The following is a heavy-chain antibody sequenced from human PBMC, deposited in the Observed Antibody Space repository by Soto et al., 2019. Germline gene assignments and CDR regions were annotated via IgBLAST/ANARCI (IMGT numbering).Heavy chain of an antibody. CDR2: IIPVFGTT. J-gene: IGHJ6*02. Sequence: QVQLVQSGAEVKKPGSSVKVFCKASGGTFSNYTISWVRQAPGQGLEWMGGIIPVFGTTDYEQKFQGRVTITAGGSTSTAYMKLSSLRSADTAMYYCARSSPYIVVRKPTGNQDYYGMDVWGQGTTVTVSS. CDR1: GGTFSNYT. D-gene: IGHD2-2*01. CDR3: ARSSPYIVVRKPTGNQDYYGMDV. V-gene: IGHV1-69*01.